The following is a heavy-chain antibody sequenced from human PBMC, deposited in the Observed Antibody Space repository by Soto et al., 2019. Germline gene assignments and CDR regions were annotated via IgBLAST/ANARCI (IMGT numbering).Heavy chain of an antibody. CDR1: GGSISSSSYY. V-gene: IGHV4-39*01. CDR3: ARPSEQQQLVTFDY. D-gene: IGHD6-13*01. CDR2: IYYSGST. Sequence: PSETLSLTCTVSGGSISSSSYYWGWIRQPPGKGLEWIGSIYYSGSTYYNPSLKSRVTISVDTSKNQFSLKLSSVTAADTAVYYCARPSEQQQLVTFDYWGQGTLVTVSS. J-gene: IGHJ4*02.